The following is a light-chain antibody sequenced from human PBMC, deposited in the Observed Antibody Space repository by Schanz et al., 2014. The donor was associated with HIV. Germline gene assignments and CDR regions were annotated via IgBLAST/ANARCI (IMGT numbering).Light chain of an antibody. CDR1: QSVGKY. CDR2: DAS. J-gene: IGKJ4*01. Sequence: EIVLTQSPGTLSLSPGERATLSCRASQSVGKYLAWYQQKPGQAPRLLIYDASNRTTGIPPRFSGSGSGTGFTLTISSLEPEDFALYYCQQRRTQGLTFGGGTKVEIK. V-gene: IGKV3-11*01. CDR3: QQRRTQGLT.